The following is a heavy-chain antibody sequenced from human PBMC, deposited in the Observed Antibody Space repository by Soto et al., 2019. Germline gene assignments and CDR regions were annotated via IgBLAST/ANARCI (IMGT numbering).Heavy chain of an antibody. CDR2: TYYRSKWYN. CDR3: ARDRTEFQIAAAGSNWFDP. V-gene: IGHV6-1*01. D-gene: IGHD6-13*01. J-gene: IGHJ5*02. Sequence: SQTLSLTCAISVDSVSSNSAAWNCIRQSPSGGLEWLGRTYYRSKWYNDYAVSAKSRITINPDTSKNQFSLQLNSVTPEDTAVYYCARDRTEFQIAAAGSNWFDPWGQGTLVTVSS. CDR1: VDSVSSNSAA.